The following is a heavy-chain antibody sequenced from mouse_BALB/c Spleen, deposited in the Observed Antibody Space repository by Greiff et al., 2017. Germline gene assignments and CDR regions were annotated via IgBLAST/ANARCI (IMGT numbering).Heavy chain of an antibody. CDR3: ARDYGHNYYAMDY. D-gene: IGHD1-2*01. CDR2: ISSGSSTI. Sequence: EVKLMESGGGLVQPGGSRKLSCAASGFTFSSFGMHWVRQAPEKGLEWVAYISSGSSTIYYADTVKGRFTISRDNPKNTLFLQMTSLRSEDTAMYYCARDYGHNYYAMDYWGQGTSVTVSS. V-gene: IGHV5-17*02. J-gene: IGHJ4*01. CDR1: GFTFSSFG.